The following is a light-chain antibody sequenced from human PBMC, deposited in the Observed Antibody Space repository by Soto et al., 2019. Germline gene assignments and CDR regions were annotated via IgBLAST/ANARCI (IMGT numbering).Light chain of an antibody. CDR2: DPS. J-gene: IGKJ4*01. CDR1: QSVRNNY. V-gene: IGKV3-20*01. CDR3: QQYGRSPLT. Sequence: EIVLTQSPDTLSLSPGERSTLSCRASQSVRNNYLAWYQQKPGQAPRFLIYDPSSRATRLPDRFSGSGSGTDFTLTISRLEPEDFALYYCQQYGRSPLTFGGGTKVEIK.